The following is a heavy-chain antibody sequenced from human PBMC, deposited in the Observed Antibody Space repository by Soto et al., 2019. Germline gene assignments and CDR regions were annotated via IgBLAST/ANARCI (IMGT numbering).Heavy chain of an antibody. D-gene: IGHD6-19*01. CDR3: AKTTDGWFSAFEI. Sequence: EVPLLESGGGLVQPGGSLRLSGAASGFVFSSYAMSWVRQAPGKGLEWVSAISGSGTTAYYADSVKGRFIFSRDNPKNTMYLQMNSLRAEDTAVYFCAKTTDGWFSAFEIWGQGTVVTVSS. V-gene: IGHV3-23*01. J-gene: IGHJ3*02. CDR2: ISGSGTTA. CDR1: GFVFSSYA.